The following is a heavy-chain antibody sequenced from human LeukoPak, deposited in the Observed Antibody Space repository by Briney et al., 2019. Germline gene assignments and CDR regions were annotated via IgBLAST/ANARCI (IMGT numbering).Heavy chain of an antibody. CDR3: ARDSYGDYYYYYGMDV. CDR1: GGTFINYA. Sequence: GASVKVSCKASGGTFINYAISWVGQAPGQGREWRGGIIPMLAIANYAQKFQGRVTITAHKSTSTAYMELSSLRSEDTAVYYCARDSYGDYYYYYGMDVWGQGTTVTVSS. D-gene: IGHD4-17*01. J-gene: IGHJ6*02. CDR2: IIPMLAIA. V-gene: IGHV1-69*10.